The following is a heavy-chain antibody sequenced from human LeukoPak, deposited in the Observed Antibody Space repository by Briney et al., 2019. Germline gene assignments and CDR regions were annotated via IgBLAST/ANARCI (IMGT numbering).Heavy chain of an antibody. CDR2: IIPILGIA. Sequence: ASVKVSCKASGGTFSSYAISWVRQAPGQGLEWMGRIIPILGIANYAQKFQGRVTITADKSTSTAYMELSSLRSEDTAVYYCARDRVGATQDDYWGQGTLVTVSS. D-gene: IGHD1-26*01. V-gene: IGHV1-69*04. CDR3: ARDRVGATQDDY. CDR1: GGTFSSYA. J-gene: IGHJ4*02.